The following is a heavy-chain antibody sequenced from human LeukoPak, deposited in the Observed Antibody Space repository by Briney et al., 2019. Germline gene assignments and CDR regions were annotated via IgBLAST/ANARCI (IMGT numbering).Heavy chain of an antibody. J-gene: IGHJ4*02. CDR2: ISWNSGSI. D-gene: IGHD6-19*01. Sequence: GGSLRLSCAASGFTFDDYAMHWVRQAPGKGLEWVSGISWNSGSIGYADSVKGRFTISRDNAKNSLYLQMNSLRAEDMALYYCAKDRSASVHGAGTFDYWGQGTLVTVSS. V-gene: IGHV3-9*03. CDR1: GFTFDDYA. CDR3: AKDRSASVHGAGTFDY.